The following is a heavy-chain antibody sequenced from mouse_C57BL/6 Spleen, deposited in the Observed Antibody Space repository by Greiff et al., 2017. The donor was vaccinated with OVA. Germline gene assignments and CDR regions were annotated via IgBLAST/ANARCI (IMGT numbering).Heavy chain of an antibody. J-gene: IGHJ2*01. V-gene: IGHV1-64*01. CDR3: TSYGNYYFDY. D-gene: IGHD2-1*01. CDR2: IHPNSGST. Sequence: QVQLQHPGAELVKPGASVKLSCKASGYTFTSYWMHWVKQRPGQGLEWIGMIHPNSGSTNYNEKFKSKATLTVDKSSSTAYMQLSSLTSEDSAVYYCTSYGNYYFDYWGQGTTLTVSS. CDR1: GYTFTSYW.